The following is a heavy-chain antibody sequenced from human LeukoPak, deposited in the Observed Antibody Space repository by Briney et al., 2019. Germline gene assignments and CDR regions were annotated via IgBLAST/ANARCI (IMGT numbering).Heavy chain of an antibody. CDR2: INHRGDT. J-gene: IGHJ4*03. Sequence: PSETLSLTCTVSGGSISGHYWSWIRQSPGKGLEWIAEINHRGDTNYNPSVKSRVTISVDTSKNQFSLKVTSLTAADTAVYYCARGPTISETGYFDYWGQGTLVTVSS. CDR1: GGSISGHY. D-gene: IGHD1-1*01. V-gene: IGHV4-34*01. CDR3: ARGPTISETGYFDY.